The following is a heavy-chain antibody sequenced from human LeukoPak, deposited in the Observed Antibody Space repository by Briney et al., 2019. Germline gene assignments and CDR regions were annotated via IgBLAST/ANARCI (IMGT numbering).Heavy chain of an antibody. Sequence: PGGSLILSCAASGFTVISNYMSWVRQAPGKGLEWVSVIYSGGSTYYADSVKGRFTISRDNTKNTLYLQMNSLRAEDTAVYYCAKDKFAVYGSGSYSHYYYGMDVWGQGTTVTVSS. J-gene: IGHJ6*02. D-gene: IGHD3-10*01. CDR2: IYSGGST. V-gene: IGHV3-53*01. CDR1: GFTVISNY. CDR3: AKDKFAVYGSGSYSHYYYGMDV.